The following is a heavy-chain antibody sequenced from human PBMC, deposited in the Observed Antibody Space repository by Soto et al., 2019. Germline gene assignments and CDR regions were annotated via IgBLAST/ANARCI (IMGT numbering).Heavy chain of an antibody. V-gene: IGHV4-34*08. J-gene: IGHJ4*02. CDR2: IEHNGNN. D-gene: IGHD3-10*01. CDR1: GGTFSGYF. CDR3: VRVNGYGSFLDY. Sequence: PSETLSLTCAVYGGTFSGYFWSWVRQPPGQGLEWIGEIEHNGNNNINPSLKSRVTLSVDTSKNQISLTLTSVTAADTAVYYCVRVNGYGSFLDYWGQGTLVTVSS.